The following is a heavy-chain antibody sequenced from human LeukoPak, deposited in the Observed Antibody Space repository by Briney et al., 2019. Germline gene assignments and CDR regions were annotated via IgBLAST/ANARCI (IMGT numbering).Heavy chain of an antibody. CDR1: GFTFSSYE. J-gene: IGHJ6*04. Sequence: GGSLSLSCAASGFTFSSYEMNWGRETPGEGLEWVSYISSSGSTIYYADSVKGRFTISRDNAKNSLYLQMNSLRAEDTAVYYCAELGITMIGGVWGKGTTVTISS. D-gene: IGHD3-10*02. CDR2: ISSSGSTI. CDR3: AELGITMIGGV. V-gene: IGHV3-48*03.